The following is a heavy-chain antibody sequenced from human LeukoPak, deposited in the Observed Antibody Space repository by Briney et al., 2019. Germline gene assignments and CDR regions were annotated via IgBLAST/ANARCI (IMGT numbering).Heavy chain of an antibody. D-gene: IGHD2-2*02. J-gene: IGHJ5*02. CDR2: IKQDGSEK. V-gene: IGHV3-7*01. CDR3: ARAWRCVSTSCYTYFDP. CDR1: GFTFSSYW. Sequence: GGSLRLSCAASGFTFSSYWMSWVRQAPGKGLEWVANIKQDGSEKYYVDSVKGRFTISRDNAKNSLFLQMNSLRTEDTALYYCARAWRCVSTSCYTYFDPWGQGTLVTVSS.